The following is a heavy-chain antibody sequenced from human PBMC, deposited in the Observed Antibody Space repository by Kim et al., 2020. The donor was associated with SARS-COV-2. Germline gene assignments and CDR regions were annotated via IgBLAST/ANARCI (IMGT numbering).Heavy chain of an antibody. J-gene: IGHJ4*02. CDR2: IDGDGSST. Sequence: GGSLRLSCAASGFTFSTYWMHWVRQAPGKGLVWVSRIDGDGSSTRYADSVKGRFTISRDNARNTLYLQMNSLRAEDTALYYCARDYYGGNSVDVDYWGQG. CDR1: GFTFSTYW. V-gene: IGHV3-74*01. CDR3: ARDYYGGNSVDVDY. D-gene: IGHD4-17*01.